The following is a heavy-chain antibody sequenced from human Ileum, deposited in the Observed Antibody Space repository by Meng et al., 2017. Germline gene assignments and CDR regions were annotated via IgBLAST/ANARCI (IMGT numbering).Heavy chain of an antibody. Sequence: QVQLQQSGPGLVKPSQTLSLTCAILGDSVSSNSAAWNWIRQSPSRGLEWLGRTYYRSKWFNEYAVSVKSRITINPDTSENQFSLQLNSVTPEDAAVYYCARGGGSYYHFDYWGQGTLVTVSS. D-gene: IGHD1-26*01. CDR2: TYYRSKWFN. J-gene: IGHJ4*02. V-gene: IGHV6-1*01. CDR3: ARGGGSYYHFDY. CDR1: GDSVSSNSAA.